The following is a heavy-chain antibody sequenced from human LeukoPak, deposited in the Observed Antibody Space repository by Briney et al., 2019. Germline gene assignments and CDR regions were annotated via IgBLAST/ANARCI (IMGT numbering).Heavy chain of an antibody. V-gene: IGHV5-51*01. Sequence: GEYLKISCKGSGYSFTTYWIGWVRQMPGKGLEWMGIIYPGDSDTRYSPSFQGQVTISADKSISTAYQQWSSLKASDTAMYYCARTYCGGDCYYSYFDYWGQGTLVTVSS. CDR2: IYPGDSDT. D-gene: IGHD2-21*02. CDR1: GYSFTTYW. J-gene: IGHJ4*02. CDR3: ARTYCGGDCYYSYFDY.